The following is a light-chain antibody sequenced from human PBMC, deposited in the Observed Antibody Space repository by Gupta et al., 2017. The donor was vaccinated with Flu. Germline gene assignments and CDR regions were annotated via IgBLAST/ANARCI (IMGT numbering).Light chain of an antibody. CDR3: QQYENCLFT. CDR1: QSVSSN. J-gene: IGKJ2*01. Sequence: EIVMTQSPAPLSVSPGGRATLSCRSSQSVSSNLAWYQQKPGQAPRRLIYGASTRATGIPARFRGSGSGTDFTLNISSLQSEDFAVYDGQQYENCLFTFGQGTXMEIK. CDR2: GAS. V-gene: IGKV3-15*01.